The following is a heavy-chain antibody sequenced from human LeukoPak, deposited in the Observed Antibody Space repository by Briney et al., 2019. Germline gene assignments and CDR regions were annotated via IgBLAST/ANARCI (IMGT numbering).Heavy chain of an antibody. CDR3: ARDFPPNYGSDFYYYYMDV. CDR1: GYTFSDYG. J-gene: IGHJ6*03. CDR2: ISAYNGNT. V-gene: IGHV1-18*01. D-gene: IGHD3-10*01. Sequence: RASVKVSCKASGYTFSDYGISWVRQAPGQGLEWMGWISAYNGNTNYAQHLQGRVTLTTDTSTTTAYMELRGLRSDDTAVYYCARDFPPNYGSDFYYYYMDVWGKGTTVTVSS.